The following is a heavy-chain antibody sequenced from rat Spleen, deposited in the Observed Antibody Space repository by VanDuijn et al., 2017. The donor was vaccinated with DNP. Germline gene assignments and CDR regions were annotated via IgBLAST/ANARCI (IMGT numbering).Heavy chain of an antibody. V-gene: IGHV5S10*01. Sequence: EVQLVESGGGLVQPGRSLKLSCAASGFTFSDYNMAWVRQAPKKGLEWVATIIYDGSRTYYRDSVKGRFTISRDDAGNTLYLQMNSLRSEDTATYYCTRVGDLHDGGDGDALDAWGQGTSVTVSS. CDR1: GFTFSDYN. D-gene: IGHD1-12*02. CDR2: IIYDGSRT. J-gene: IGHJ4*01. CDR3: TRVGDLHDGGDGDALDA.